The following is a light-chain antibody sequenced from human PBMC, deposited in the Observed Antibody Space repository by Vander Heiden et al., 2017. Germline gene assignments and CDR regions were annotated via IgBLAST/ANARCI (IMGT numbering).Light chain of an antibody. CDR2: SNK. J-gene: IGLJ3*02. CDR3: AAWDDSLNGPV. CDR1: SPNIGSNT. Sequence: QSVLTQPPSASGTPGQRVTIPRSGSSPNIGSNTVNWYQQLPGTAPKLLIYSNKQRPSGVPDRFSGSKSGTSASLAISGLQSEDEADYYCAAWDDSLNGPVFGGGTKLTAL. V-gene: IGLV1-44*01.